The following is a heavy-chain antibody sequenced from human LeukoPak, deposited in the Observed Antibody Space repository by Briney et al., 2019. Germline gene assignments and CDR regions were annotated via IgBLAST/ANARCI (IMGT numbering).Heavy chain of an antibody. Sequence: GXLRLSCAASGFNISDFWMTWVRQAPGKGLEWVANIKEDGTEKHLIDSVKGRFTISRDNTKNLLYLQMNSLRGDDTATYYCVRESRPGGAMGLYHNFDYWGQGTLVAVSS. CDR1: GFNISDFW. D-gene: IGHD3-16*01. V-gene: IGHV3-7*01. CDR2: IKEDGTEK. CDR3: VRESRPGGAMGLYHNFDY. J-gene: IGHJ4*02.